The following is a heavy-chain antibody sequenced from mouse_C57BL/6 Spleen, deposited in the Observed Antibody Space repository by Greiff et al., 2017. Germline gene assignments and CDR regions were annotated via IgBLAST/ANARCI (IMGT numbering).Heavy chain of an antibody. V-gene: IGHV5-4*01. D-gene: IGHD2-2*01. Sequence: DVMLVESGGGLVKPGGSLKLSCAASGFTFSSYAMSWVRQTPEKRLEWVATISDGGSYTYYPDNVKGRFTISRDNAKNYLYLQMGHLKSEDTAMYYCARDVYYGYGGFADWGQGTLVTVSA. J-gene: IGHJ3*01. CDR2: ISDGGSYT. CDR1: GFTFSSYA. CDR3: ARDVYYGYGGFAD.